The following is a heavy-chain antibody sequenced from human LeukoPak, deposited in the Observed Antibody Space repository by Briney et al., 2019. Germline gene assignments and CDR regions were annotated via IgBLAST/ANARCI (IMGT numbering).Heavy chain of an antibody. CDR3: AKADTYYHDRSGYSLDY. Sequence: GGSLRLSCAASGFTFDDYAMHWVRQAPGKGLEWVSGISWNSGSIGYADSVKGRFTISRDNAKNSLYLQMNSLRAEDTALYYCAKADTYYHDRSGYSLDYWGQGTLGNGSS. V-gene: IGHV3-9*01. D-gene: IGHD3-22*01. CDR2: ISWNSGSI. J-gene: IGHJ4*02. CDR1: GFTFDDYA.